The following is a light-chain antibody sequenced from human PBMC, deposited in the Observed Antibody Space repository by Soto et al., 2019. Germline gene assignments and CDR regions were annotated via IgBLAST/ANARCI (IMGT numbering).Light chain of an antibody. CDR1: QSVGSTY. J-gene: IGKJ2*01. CDR2: GAS. Sequence: EVVLTQSPGTLSLSPGERATLSCRASQSVGSTYLAWYQHKPGQAPRLLIYGASSRATGIPDRFTGSGSGTDFTLTISSLEPEDFAVYYCQQGSNWYTFGQGTKLEIK. V-gene: IGKV3D-20*02. CDR3: QQGSNWYT.